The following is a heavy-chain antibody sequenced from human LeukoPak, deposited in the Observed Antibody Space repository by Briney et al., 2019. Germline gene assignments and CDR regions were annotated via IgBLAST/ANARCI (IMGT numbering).Heavy chain of an antibody. CDR3: ARGNYDSSGYYYSAFDY. J-gene: IGHJ4*02. D-gene: IGHD3-22*01. CDR1: GLTFSSYG. Sequence: GGSLRLSCAASGLTFSSYGMHWVRQAPGKGLEWVAVISYDGSNKYYADSVKGRFTISRDNSKNTLYLQMNSLRAEDTAVYYCARGNYDSSGYYYSAFDYWGQGTLVTVSS. V-gene: IGHV3-30*03. CDR2: ISYDGSNK.